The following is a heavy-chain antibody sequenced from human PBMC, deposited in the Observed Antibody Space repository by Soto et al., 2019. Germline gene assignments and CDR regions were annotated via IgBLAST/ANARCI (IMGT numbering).Heavy chain of an antibody. CDR2: FYYSGKT. Sequence: PSETLSLTCTVSDGSIRNFYWSWIRQPPGKGLEWIGDFYYSGKTNYNPSLKSRVTISVDTSENQFSLKLSSVTAADTAVYYCARIVAAPPHYYYYYMDAWGRGTTVTVSS. J-gene: IGHJ6*03. D-gene: IGHD6-6*01. CDR3: ARIVAAPPHYYYYYMDA. CDR1: DGSIRNFY. V-gene: IGHV4-59*08.